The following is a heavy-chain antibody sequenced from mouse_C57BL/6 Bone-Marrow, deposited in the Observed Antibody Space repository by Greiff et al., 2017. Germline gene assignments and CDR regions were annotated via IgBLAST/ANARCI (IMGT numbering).Heavy chain of an antibody. CDR2: ISYSGST. CDR1: GYSITSDY. CDR3: ARYYYCSSYVWYFDV. D-gene: IGHD1-1*01. J-gene: IGHJ1*03. Sequence: EVKVVESGPGLAKPSPTLSLTCSVTGYSITSDYWNWIRKFPGHKLEYMGYISYSGSTSYNPSPKSRISITRDTSKNQYYLQLNSVTTEDTATYYGARYYYCSSYVWYFDVWGTGTTVTVSS. V-gene: IGHV3-8*01.